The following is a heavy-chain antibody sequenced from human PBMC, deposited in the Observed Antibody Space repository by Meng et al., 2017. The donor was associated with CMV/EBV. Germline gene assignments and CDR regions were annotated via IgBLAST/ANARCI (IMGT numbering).Heavy chain of an antibody. CDR1: GYTFTSYG. Sequence: ASVKVSCKASGYTFTSYGISWVRQAPGQGLEWMGWISAYNGNTNYAQKLQGRVTMTTDTSTSTAYMELSSLRSEDTAVYYCARVELNTAMSGYGMDVWGQGTTVTVSS. CDR2: ISAYNGNT. CDR3: ARVELNTAMSGYGMDV. V-gene: IGHV1-18*01. D-gene: IGHD5-18*01. J-gene: IGHJ6*02.